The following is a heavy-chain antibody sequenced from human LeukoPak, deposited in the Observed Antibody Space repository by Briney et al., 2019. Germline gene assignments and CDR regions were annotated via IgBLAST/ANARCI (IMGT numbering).Heavy chain of an antibody. D-gene: IGHD3-16*01. CDR3: ARLLRLAVPYFDY. Sequence: GESLETSFKGSGYSFTSYWIGWVRQMPGKGLEWMGIIYPGDSDTRYSPSFQGQVTISADKSISTAYLQWSSLKASDTAMYYCARLLRLAVPYFDYWGQGTPVTVSS. V-gene: IGHV5-51*01. J-gene: IGHJ4*02. CDR1: GYSFTSYW. CDR2: IYPGDSDT.